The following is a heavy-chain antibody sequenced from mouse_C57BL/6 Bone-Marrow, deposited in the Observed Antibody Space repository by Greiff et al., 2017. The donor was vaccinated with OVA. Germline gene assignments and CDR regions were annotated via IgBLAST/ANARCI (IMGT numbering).Heavy chain of an antibody. Sequence: VKLMESGAELARPGASVKMSCKASGYTFTSYTMHWVKQRPGQGLEWIGYINPSSGYTKYNQKFKDKATLTADKSSSTAYMQLSSLTSEDSAVYYCGRGYSYFDYWGQGTTLTVSS. V-gene: IGHV1-4*01. CDR3: GRGYSYFDY. CDR1: GYTFTSYT. J-gene: IGHJ2*01. CDR2: INPSSGYT.